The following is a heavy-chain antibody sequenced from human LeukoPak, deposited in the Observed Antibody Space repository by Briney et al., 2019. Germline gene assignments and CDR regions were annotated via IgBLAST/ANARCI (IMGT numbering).Heavy chain of an antibody. J-gene: IGHJ6*03. V-gene: IGHV1-18*01. CDR3: ARGLSILGWDYYYMDV. CDR1: GYTFTNYG. CDR2: ISAYNGNT. Sequence: ASVKVSCKASGYTFTNYGISWVRQAPGQGLEWMGWISAYNGNTNYAQTFQGRVTMTTDTSTSTAYMELRSLRSDDTAVYYCARGLSILGWDYYYMDVWGKGTTVTVSS. D-gene: IGHD3-3*01.